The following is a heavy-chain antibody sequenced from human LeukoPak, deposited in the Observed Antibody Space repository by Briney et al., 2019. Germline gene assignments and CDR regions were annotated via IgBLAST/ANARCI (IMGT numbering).Heavy chain of an antibody. V-gene: IGHV3-7*01. CDR3: ARDKVEVNYDILTGYYRAEKNDAFDI. Sequence: GGSLRLSCAASGFTFSSYWMSWVRQAPGKGLEWVANIKQDGSEKYYVDSVKGRFTISRDNAKNSLYLQMNSLRAEDTAVYYCARDKVEVNYDILTGYYRAEKNDAFDIWGQGTTVTVSS. CDR2: IKQDGSEK. D-gene: IGHD3-9*01. J-gene: IGHJ3*02. CDR1: GFTFSSYW.